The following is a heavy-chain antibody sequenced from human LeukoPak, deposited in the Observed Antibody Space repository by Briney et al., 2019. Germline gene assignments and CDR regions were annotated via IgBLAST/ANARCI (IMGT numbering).Heavy chain of an antibody. CDR2: INYSGST. CDR1: GGSISSNSFY. Sequence: SETLSLTCSVSGGSISSNSFYWGWIRQPPGEGLEWIGSINYSGSTYYNPSLKSRATVLVDTSKNQFSLKLSSVTAADTAVYFCARTSSAWDWGQGILVTVSS. J-gene: IGHJ4*02. D-gene: IGHD6-19*01. V-gene: IGHV4-39*01. CDR3: ARTSSAWD.